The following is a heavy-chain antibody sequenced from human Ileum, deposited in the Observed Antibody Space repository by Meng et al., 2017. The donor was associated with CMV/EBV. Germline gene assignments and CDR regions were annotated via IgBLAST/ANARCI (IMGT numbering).Heavy chain of an antibody. CDR2: INSLASS. CDR1: GGSISDPNDF. V-gene: IGHV4-39*07. J-gene: IGHJ4*02. Sequence: SETLSLTCSVSGGSISDPNDFWGWIRQPPGKRLEWIATINSLASSFYKPSLRSRVIVSVKTSKNQFSLSLTSVTAADTAVYYCVRENRNGHHNGVTDWGQGILVTVSS. D-gene: IGHD2-8*01. CDR3: VRENRNGHHNGVTD.